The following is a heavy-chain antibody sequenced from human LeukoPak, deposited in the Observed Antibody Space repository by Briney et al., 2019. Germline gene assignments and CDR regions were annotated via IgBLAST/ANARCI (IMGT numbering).Heavy chain of an antibody. J-gene: IGHJ4*02. CDR1: GYSISSGYY. V-gene: IGHV4-38-2*02. CDR3: ARGLSRDYDSAWQAIGY. CDR2: IYHSGST. Sequence: PSETLSLTCTVSGYSISSGYYWGWIRQPPGKGLEWIGSIYHSGSTYYNPSLKSRVTMSVDTSKNQFSLKLSSVTAADTAVYYCARGLSRDYDSAWQAIGYWGQGTLVTVSS. D-gene: IGHD3-22*01.